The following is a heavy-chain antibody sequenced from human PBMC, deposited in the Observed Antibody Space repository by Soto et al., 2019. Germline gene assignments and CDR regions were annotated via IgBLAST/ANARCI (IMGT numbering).Heavy chain of an antibody. Sequence: QVQLQESGPGLVKASETLSLSCTVSGHSISADYWSWIRQPAGKRLEWIGRVDASGNTNYNPSPKSRVTMSVDRSKNQFFLKVRSVTAADTAMYFCARDVGGSVIPHWFDPWGQGALVTVSS. V-gene: IGHV4-4*07. D-gene: IGHD2-21*01. CDR1: GHSISADY. J-gene: IGHJ5*02. CDR2: VDASGNT. CDR3: ARDVGGSVIPHWFDP.